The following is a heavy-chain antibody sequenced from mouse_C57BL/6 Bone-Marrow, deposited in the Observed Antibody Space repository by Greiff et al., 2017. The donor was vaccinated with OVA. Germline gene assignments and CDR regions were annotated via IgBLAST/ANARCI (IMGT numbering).Heavy chain of an antibody. D-gene: IGHD2-5*01. CDR1: GYAFSSSW. CDR3: ARYSILDY. J-gene: IGHJ2*01. Sequence: VQLQQSGPELVKPGASVKISCKASGYAFSSSWMNWVKQRPGKGLEWIGRIYPGDGDTNYNGKFKGKATLTADKSSSTAYMQLSSLTSEDSAVYFCARYSILDYWGQGTTLTVSS. CDR2: IYPGDGDT. V-gene: IGHV1-82*01.